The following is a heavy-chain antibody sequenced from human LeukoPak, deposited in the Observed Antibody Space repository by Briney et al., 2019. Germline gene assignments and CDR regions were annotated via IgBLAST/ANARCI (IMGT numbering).Heavy chain of an antibody. CDR1: GGSISSYY. D-gene: IGHD3-22*01. Sequence: SETLSLTCSVSGGSISSYYWSWIRQPPGKGLEWIGYIYYSGSTNYNPSLKSRVTISVDTPKNQFSLKLSSVTAADTAVYYCARDPHYYDSSGYSYFDYWGQGTLVTVSS. CDR3: ARDPHYYDSSGYSYFDY. V-gene: IGHV4-59*12. CDR2: IYYSGST. J-gene: IGHJ4*02.